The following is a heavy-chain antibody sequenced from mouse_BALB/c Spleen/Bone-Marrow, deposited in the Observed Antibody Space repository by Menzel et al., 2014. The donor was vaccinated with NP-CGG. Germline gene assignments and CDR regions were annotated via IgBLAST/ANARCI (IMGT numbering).Heavy chain of an antibody. Sequence: EVQLQQSGAELVRPGALVKLSCKASGFNIKDYYIHWVKQRPEQGLEWIGWIDPENGNTISDPKFQGKASITADTSSNTAYLHLSRLTSEDTAVYYYANRDYGYALDYWGQGNSVTVTS. V-gene: IGHV14-1*02. CDR2: IDPENGNT. D-gene: IGHD2-4*01. CDR1: GFNIKDYY. CDR3: ANRDYGYALDY. J-gene: IGHJ4*01.